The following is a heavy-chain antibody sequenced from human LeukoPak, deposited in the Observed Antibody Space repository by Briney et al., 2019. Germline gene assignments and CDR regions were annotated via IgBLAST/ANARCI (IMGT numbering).Heavy chain of an antibody. J-gene: IGHJ6*02. V-gene: IGHV4-59*01. CDR1: GGSTSSYY. D-gene: IGHD5-24*01. Sequence: SETLSLTCTVSGGSTSSYYWSWIRQPPGKGLEWIGSIYYSGTTNYNPSLMSRVTISVDTSKNQFSLKLSSVTAADTAVYYCARYGRDDYNWDYYFYGMDVWGQGTTVTVSS. CDR3: ARYGRDDYNWDYYFYGMDV. CDR2: IYYSGTT.